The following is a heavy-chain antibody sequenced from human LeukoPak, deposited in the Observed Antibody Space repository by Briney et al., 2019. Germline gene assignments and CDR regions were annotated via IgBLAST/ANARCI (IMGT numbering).Heavy chain of an antibody. V-gene: IGHV3-30*03. Sequence: LTGGSLRLSCAASGFTFSSYGMHWVRQAPGKGLEWVAVISYDGSNKYYADSVKGRFTISRDNSKNTLYLQMNSLRAEDTAVYYCATLHTNDNGFDIWGQGTMVTVSS. D-gene: IGHD2-2*01. CDR1: GFTFSSYG. CDR2: ISYDGSNK. J-gene: IGHJ3*02. CDR3: ATLHTNDNGFDI.